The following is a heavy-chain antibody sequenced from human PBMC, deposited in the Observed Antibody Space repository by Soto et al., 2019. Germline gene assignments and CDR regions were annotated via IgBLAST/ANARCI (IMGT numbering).Heavy chain of an antibody. CDR2: IDAGNGNT. D-gene: IGHD6-19*01. J-gene: IGHJ4*02. CDR1: GYTFSRYA. V-gene: IGHV1-3*01. Sequence: VQLVQSGTEVKKPGASVKVSCKASGYTFSRYAIHWVRQATGQRLEWMGWIDAGNGNTKYSEKFQGRVTISKDTSASTAYMELSSLRSDDTAVYYCARDHYTSGWGDSWGQGTLVTVSS. CDR3: ARDHYTSGWGDS.